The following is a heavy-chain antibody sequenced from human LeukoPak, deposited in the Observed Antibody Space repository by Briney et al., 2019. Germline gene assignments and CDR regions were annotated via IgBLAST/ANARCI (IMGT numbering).Heavy chain of an antibody. J-gene: IGHJ5*02. V-gene: IGHV1-18*01. CDR2: ISAYNGNT. Sequence: ASVKVSCKASGYTFTSYGISWVRQAPGQGLEWMGWISAYNGNTNYAQKLQGRVTMTTDTSPSTAYMELRSLGSDDTAAYYSARSEDYGGPFDPWGQGTLVTVSS. CDR3: ARSEDYGGPFDP. CDR1: GYTFTSYG. D-gene: IGHD4-17*01.